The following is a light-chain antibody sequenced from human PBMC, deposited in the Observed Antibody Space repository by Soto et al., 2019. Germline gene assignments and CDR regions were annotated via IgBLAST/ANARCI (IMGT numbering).Light chain of an antibody. J-gene: IGKJ3*01. CDR3: QQYGRSPH. CDR1: QSVSSY. CDR2: GAS. V-gene: IGKV3-20*01. Sequence: EIVLTQSPATLSLSPGERATLSCRASQSVSSYLAWYQQKAGQSPRLLIYGASNRATGIPDRFSGSGSGTDFTLTISRLEPEDFAVYYCQQYGRSPHFGPGTKVDI.